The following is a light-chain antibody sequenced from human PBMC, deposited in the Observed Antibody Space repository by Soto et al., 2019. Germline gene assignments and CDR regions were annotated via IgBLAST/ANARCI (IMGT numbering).Light chain of an antibody. V-gene: IGKV1-33*01. Sequence: IQMTQSPSTLSASVGDRVTITCRASEDISNYXSXXQXKAGKAPNLLIYDASSLEKGVPSRFSGSDSGTNLTLTISSLQPEDIATYYCQQYDNLPLTFGGGTTVDIK. CDR3: QQYDNLPLT. J-gene: IGKJ4*01. CDR1: EDISNY. CDR2: DAS.